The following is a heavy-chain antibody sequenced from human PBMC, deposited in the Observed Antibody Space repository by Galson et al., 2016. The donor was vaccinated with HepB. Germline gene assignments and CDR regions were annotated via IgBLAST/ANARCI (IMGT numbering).Heavy chain of an antibody. CDR1: GASINNNNYF. D-gene: IGHD3-3*01. V-gene: IGHV4-39*01. Sequence: SETLSLTCTVSGASINNNNYFWGWIRQAPGKGLEWVGHIFDSGRTFYNPSLEGRLTISVDTSRNFFSLRLSSVTAADTGVYYCARHPNDFWSGWETSAYYYGRFDFWGQGTLVAVSS. J-gene: IGHJ4*02. CDR2: IFDSGRT. CDR3: ARHPNDFWSGWETSAYYYGRFDF.